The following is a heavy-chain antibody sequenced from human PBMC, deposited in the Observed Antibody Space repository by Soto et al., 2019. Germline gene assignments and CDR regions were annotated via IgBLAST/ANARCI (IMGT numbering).Heavy chain of an antibody. CDR3: ARGQLGWVDDAFDI. CDR1: GFTFSNYW. Sequence: EVQLVESGGGLVQPGGSLRLSCAASGFTFSNYWMHWVRQAPGKGLVWVSRTNSDGSSISYADSVKGRFTISRDNAKNTLHLQMNSLRAEDTAVYYCARGQLGWVDDAFDIWGQGTMVTV. D-gene: IGHD2-2*01. CDR2: TNSDGSSI. V-gene: IGHV3-74*01. J-gene: IGHJ3*02.